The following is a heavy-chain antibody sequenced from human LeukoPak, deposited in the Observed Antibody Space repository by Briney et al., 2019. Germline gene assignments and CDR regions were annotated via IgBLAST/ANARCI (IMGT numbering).Heavy chain of an antibody. J-gene: IGHJ5*02. CDR2: ISYDGSNK. Sequence: GGSLRLSCAASGFTFSSYAMHWVRQAPGKGLEWVAVISYDGSNKYYADSVKGRFTISRDNSKNTLYLQMNSLRAENTAVYYCARDPYCSSTSCPEVGWFDPWGQGTLVTVSS. CDR3: ARDPYCSSTSCPEVGWFDP. V-gene: IGHV3-30-3*01. CDR1: GFTFSSYA. D-gene: IGHD2-2*01.